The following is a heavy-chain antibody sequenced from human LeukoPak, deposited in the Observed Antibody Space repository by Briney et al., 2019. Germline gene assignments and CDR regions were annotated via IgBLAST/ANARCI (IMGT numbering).Heavy chain of an antibody. J-gene: IGHJ5*02. V-gene: IGHV5-51*01. CDR2: IYPGDSDT. CDR3: ARLPYCGADCYPNWFDP. Sequence: GESLKISCKGSGYSFTNHWIGWVRQMPGKGLESMGIIYPGDSDTRYSPSFQGQVTISADKSITTAYLQWTSLKASDTAMYYCARLPYCGADCYPNWFDPWGQGILVTVSS. D-gene: IGHD2-21*02. CDR1: GYSFTNHW.